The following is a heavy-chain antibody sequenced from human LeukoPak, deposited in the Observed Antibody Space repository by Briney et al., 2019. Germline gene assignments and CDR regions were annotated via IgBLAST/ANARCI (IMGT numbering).Heavy chain of an antibody. J-gene: IGHJ4*02. D-gene: IGHD4/OR15-4a*01. Sequence: PGGTLRLSCAASGFTFSSYAMNWVRQAPGKGLEWVSISGSGGDTYYADSVKGRFTISRDNSKNTLYLQMNSLRAEDTAVYYCAKARGATYGTYYFDYWGQGTPVTVSS. CDR3: AKARGATYGTYYFDY. CDR1: GFTFSSYA. V-gene: IGHV3-23*01. CDR2: SGSGGDT.